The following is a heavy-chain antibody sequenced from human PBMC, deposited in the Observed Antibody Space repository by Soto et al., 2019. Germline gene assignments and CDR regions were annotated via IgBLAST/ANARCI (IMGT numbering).Heavy chain of an antibody. CDR1: GFTFDDYA. V-gene: IGHV3-9*01. J-gene: IGHJ4*03. D-gene: IGHD2-8*02. Sequence: EVQMVESGGGFIQPGSSLGLSCAASGFTFDDYAMHWVRRVPGRGREWVSSITWNGNVIGYADSVKGRFTVSRDNAKNSLYLQLSDLRPEDTALYYCAKGGPDAFCAGGRCYFDSWGQGIQVTVTS. CDR3: AKGGPDAFCAGGRCYFDS. CDR2: ITWNGNVI.